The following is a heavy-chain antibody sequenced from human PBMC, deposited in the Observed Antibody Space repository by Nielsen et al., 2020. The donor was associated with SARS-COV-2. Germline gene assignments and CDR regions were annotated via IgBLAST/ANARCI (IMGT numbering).Heavy chain of an antibody. CDR2: IWYDGSNK. D-gene: IGHD6-13*01. J-gene: IGHJ4*02. CDR3: ARAAAGTISMDY. Sequence: GSLRLSCAASGFTFSSYGMHWVRQAPGKGLEWVAVIWYDGSNKYYADSVKGRFTISRDNSKNTLYLQMNSLRAEDTAVYYCARAAAGTISMDYWGQGTLVTVSS. V-gene: IGHV3-33*01. CDR1: GFTFSSYG.